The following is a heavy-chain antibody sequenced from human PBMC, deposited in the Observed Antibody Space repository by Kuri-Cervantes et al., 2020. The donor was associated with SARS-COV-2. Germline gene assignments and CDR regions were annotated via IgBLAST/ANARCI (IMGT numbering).Heavy chain of an antibody. CDR3: ARETGDRKMGIDP. Sequence: SVKVSCKASRGTFNTHIINWLRQAPGQGLEWMGVIRPVFGAPYYAQKFQGRVTIAADESTSTVHMELGSLNSEDTAIYYCARETGDRKMGIDPWGQGTLVTVSS. D-gene: IGHD2-21*01. CDR2: IRPVFGAP. CDR1: RGTFNTHI. J-gene: IGHJ5*02. V-gene: IGHV1-69*13.